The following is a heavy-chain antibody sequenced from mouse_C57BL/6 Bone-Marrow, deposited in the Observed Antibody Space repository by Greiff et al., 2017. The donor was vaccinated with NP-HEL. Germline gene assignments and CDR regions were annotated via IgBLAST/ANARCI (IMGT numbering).Heavy chain of an antibody. Sequence: EVKLMESGGGLVQSGRSLRLSCATSGFTFSDFYMEWVRQAPGKGLEWIAASRNKANDYTTEYSASVKGRFIVSRDTSQSILYLQMNALRAEDTAIYYCARDAGDGYIWYFDVWGTGTTVTVSS. CDR3: ARDAGDGYIWYFDV. J-gene: IGHJ1*03. CDR1: GFTFSDFY. D-gene: IGHD2-3*01. CDR2: SRNKANDYTT. V-gene: IGHV7-1*01.